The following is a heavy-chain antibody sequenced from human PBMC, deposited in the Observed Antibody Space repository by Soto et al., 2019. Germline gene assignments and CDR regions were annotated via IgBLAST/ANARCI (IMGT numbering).Heavy chain of an antibody. CDR3: ARDGYYDFWSGYYILDNYYYGMDV. V-gene: IGHV1-3*01. CDR2: INAGNGNT. D-gene: IGHD3-3*01. J-gene: IGHJ6*02. CDR1: GYTFTSYA. Sequence: GASVKVSCKASGYTFTSYAMHWVRQAPGQRLEWMGWINAGNGNTKYSQKFQGRVTITRDTSASTAYMELSSLRSEDTAVYYCARDGYYDFWSGYYILDNYYYGMDVWGQGTTVTVSS.